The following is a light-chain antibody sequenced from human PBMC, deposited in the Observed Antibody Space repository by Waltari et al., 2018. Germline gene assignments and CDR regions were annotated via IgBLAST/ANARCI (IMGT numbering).Light chain of an antibody. V-gene: IGLV2-11*01. Sequence: QSALTQPRSVSGSPGQSVTISCTGTSSDVGGYDYVSWYQQQSAKAPKLIIFGVTERPSGVPDRVSGSKSGNTASLTISGLQSEDEADYYCCSYAGSYTEVFGTGTTVTVL. J-gene: IGLJ1*01. CDR2: GVT. CDR3: CSYAGSYTEV. CDR1: SSDVGGYDY.